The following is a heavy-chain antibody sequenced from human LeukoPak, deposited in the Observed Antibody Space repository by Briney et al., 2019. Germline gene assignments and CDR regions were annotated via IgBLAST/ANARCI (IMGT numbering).Heavy chain of an antibody. CDR1: GFTFSSYS. Sequence: GGSLRLSCAASGFTFSSYSMNWVRQAPGKGLEWVSSISSSSSCIYYADSVKGRFTISRDNAKNSLYLQMNSLRAEDTAVYYCASLAAADVFDYWGQGTLVTVSS. CDR3: ASLAAADVFDY. CDR2: ISSSSSCI. V-gene: IGHV3-21*01. J-gene: IGHJ4*02. D-gene: IGHD6-13*01.